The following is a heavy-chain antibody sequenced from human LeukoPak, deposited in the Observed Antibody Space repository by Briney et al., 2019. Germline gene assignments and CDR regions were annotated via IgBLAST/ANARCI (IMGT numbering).Heavy chain of an antibody. J-gene: IGHJ4*02. CDR1: GYTFTSYA. CDR2: INAGNGNT. Sequence: ASVKVSCKASGYTFTSYAMHWVRQAPGQRLEWMGWINAGNGNTKYSQKFQGRVTMTRDTSISTAYMELSRLRSDDTAVYYCARAAGAYFYWGQGTLVTVSS. D-gene: IGHD2/OR15-2a*01. V-gene: IGHV1-3*01. CDR3: ARAAGAYFY.